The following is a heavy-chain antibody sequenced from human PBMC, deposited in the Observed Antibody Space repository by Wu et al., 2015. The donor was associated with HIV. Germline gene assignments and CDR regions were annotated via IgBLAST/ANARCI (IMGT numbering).Heavy chain of an antibody. CDR2: INPERGAT. J-gene: IGHJ3*02. Sequence: QVQLVQSGAEVKKPGASVKVSCQTSGYPFTNYYIHWVRQAPGQGLEWVGWINPERGATEYAKKFQGRVTMSTDTSTNTAYMELSRLRSDDTAVYYCVARQRGLSAFDIWGQGTMVTVSS. V-gene: IGHV1-2*02. CDR3: VARQRGLSAFDI. D-gene: IGHD3-10*01. CDR1: GYPFTNYY.